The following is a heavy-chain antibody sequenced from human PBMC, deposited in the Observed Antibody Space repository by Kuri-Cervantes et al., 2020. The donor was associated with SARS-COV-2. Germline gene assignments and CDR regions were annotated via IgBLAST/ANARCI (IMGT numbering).Heavy chain of an antibody. CDR2: ISGSGSNT. CDR1: GFTFGDYA. D-gene: IGHD2-15*01. Sequence: GGSLRLSCVGSGFTFGDYAMSWVRQSPGKGLEWVSAISGSGSNTYYADSVKGRFIISRDNSKNTLYLQMDSLRADDTAVYYCARSSCSGGSCYSAYSYGLFDYWGQGTLVTVSS. CDR3: ARSSCSGGSCYSAYSYGLFDY. J-gene: IGHJ4*02. V-gene: IGHV3-23*01.